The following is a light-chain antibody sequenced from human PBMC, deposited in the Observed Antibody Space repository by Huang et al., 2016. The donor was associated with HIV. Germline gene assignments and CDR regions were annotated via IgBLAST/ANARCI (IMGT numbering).Light chain of an antibody. V-gene: IGKV3-15*01. Sequence: EIVMTQSPATLSVSPGERAPLPCRARQSVSTNLAWYQQKTGQAPRLLIYHASTRATGIPARFSGSGSGTEFTLTSSSLQSEDFVIYYCQQYNNWPPMYTFGQGTKLEI. CDR3: QQYNNWPPMYT. CDR1: QSVSTN. CDR2: HAS. J-gene: IGKJ2*01.